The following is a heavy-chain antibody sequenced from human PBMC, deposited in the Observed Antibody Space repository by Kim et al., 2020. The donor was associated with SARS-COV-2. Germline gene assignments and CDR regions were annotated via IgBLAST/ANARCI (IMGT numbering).Heavy chain of an antibody. Sequence: GGSLRLSCAASGFTFSASWMTWVRQSPGKGLDVVAYISEDGSTKSYVDSVKGRFTISRDNAKKSLYLQMSSLRAEDSALYYCGRSTAGISWGQGVLVIVS. D-gene: IGHD6-19*01. CDR2: ISEDGSTK. CDR1: GFTFSASW. J-gene: IGHJ5*02. V-gene: IGHV3-7*01. CDR3: GRSTAGIS.